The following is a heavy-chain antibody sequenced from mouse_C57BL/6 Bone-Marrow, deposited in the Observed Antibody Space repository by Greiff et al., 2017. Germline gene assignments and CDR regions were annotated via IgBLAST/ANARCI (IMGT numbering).Heavy chain of an antibody. CDR1: GYTFTSYW. D-gene: IGHD2-5*01. CDR2: INPSSGYT. Sequence: VQRVESGAELAKPGASVKLSCKASGYTFTSYWMHWVKQRPGQGLEWIGYINPSSGYTKYNQKFKDKATLTADKSSSTAYMQLSSLTYEDSAVYYGARDNYSNAFAYWGQGTLVTVSA. J-gene: IGHJ3*01. V-gene: IGHV1-7*01. CDR3: ARDNYSNAFAY.